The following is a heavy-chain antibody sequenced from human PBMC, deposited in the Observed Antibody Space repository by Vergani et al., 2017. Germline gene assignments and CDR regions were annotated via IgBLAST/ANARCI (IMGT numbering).Heavy chain of an antibody. V-gene: IGHV3-7*01. D-gene: IGHD3-10*01. CDR1: GFTFSSYW. CDR3: AREPYYYGSGSYFDY. Sequence: EVQLLESGGDLVQPGGSLRLSCAASGFTFSSYWMSWVRQAPGKGLEWVANIKQDGSEKYYVDSVKGRFTISRDNAKNSLYLQMNSLRAEDTAVYYCAREPYYYGSGSYFDYWGQGTLVTVSS. CDR2: IKQDGSEK. J-gene: IGHJ4*02.